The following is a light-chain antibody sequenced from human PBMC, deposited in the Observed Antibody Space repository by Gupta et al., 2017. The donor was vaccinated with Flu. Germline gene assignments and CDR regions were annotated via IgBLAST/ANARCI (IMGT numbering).Light chain of an antibody. CDR1: SGGIASNY. CDR3: QSHVSTYHYV. Sequence: SGGIASNYVQWYQQRPGSSPTIVIYENNQRPSGVPDRFSGSIDSSSNSASLTCSRLRTEDEADYSCQSHVSTYHYVFGTGTKVTVL. CDR2: ENN. V-gene: IGLV6-57*01. J-gene: IGLJ1*01.